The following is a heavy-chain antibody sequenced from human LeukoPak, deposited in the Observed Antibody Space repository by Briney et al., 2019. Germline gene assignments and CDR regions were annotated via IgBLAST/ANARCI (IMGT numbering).Heavy chain of an antibody. CDR1: GFTFSSFW. CDR2: IKDDGSEN. Sequence: GGSLRLSCAASGFTFSSFWMSWVRQVPGKGLEWVANIKDDGSENHHADSVRGRFTISRDNAKNSLYLQMNSLRAEDTAVYYCATNGHSHANWGQGTLVTVSS. V-gene: IGHV3-7*01. CDR3: ATNGHSHAN. D-gene: IGHD2-2*01. J-gene: IGHJ4*02.